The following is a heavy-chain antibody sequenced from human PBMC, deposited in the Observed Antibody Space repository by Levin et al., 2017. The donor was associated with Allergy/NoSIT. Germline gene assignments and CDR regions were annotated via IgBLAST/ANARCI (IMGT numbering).Heavy chain of an antibody. J-gene: IGHJ6*02. CDR2: FYPGDSDT. CDR3: AGGTDYGDSFDYGMDV. D-gene: IGHD4-17*01. CDR1: GYSFTRYW. Sequence: PGGSLRLSCKGSGYSFTRYWIGWVRQTPGKGLEWMGIFYPGDSDTRNSPSFQGQVTVSADKSISTAYLQWSSLKASDTAMYYCAGGTDYGDSFDYGMDVWGQGTTVTVSS. V-gene: IGHV5-51*01.